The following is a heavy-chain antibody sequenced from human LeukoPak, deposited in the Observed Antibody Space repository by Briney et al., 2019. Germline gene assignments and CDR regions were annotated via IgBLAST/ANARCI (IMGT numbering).Heavy chain of an antibody. CDR2: IRSKANSYAT. CDR1: GFTFSSYA. D-gene: IGHD3-9*01. Sequence: PGGSLRLSCAASGFTFSSYAVHWVRQASGKGLEWVGRIRSKANSYATAYAASVKGRFTISRDDSKNTAYLQMNSLKTEDTAVYYCTRHLWNYDILARRGFDAFDIWGQGTMVTVSS. J-gene: IGHJ3*02. V-gene: IGHV3-73*01. CDR3: TRHLWNYDILARRGFDAFDI.